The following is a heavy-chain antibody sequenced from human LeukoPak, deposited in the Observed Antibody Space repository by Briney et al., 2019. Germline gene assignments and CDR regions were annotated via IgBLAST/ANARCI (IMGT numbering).Heavy chain of an antibody. CDR2: IYYSGST. V-gene: IGHV4-39*01. CDR1: GGSISSSSYY. D-gene: IGHD6-6*01. Sequence: ASETLSLTCTVSGGSISSSSYYWGWIRQPPGKGLEWIGSIYYSGSTYYNPSLKSRVTISVDTSKNRFSLKLSSVTAADTAVYYCASGESMYSSPYYFDYWGQGTLVTVSS. J-gene: IGHJ4*02. CDR3: ASGESMYSSPYYFDY.